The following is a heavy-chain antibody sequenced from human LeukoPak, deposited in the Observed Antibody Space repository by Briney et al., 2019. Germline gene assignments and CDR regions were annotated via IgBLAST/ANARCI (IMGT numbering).Heavy chain of an antibody. CDR3: AKNSSWFGEQPLDV. J-gene: IGHJ6*03. CDR2: ISGSGGRT. D-gene: IGHD6-13*01. V-gene: IGHV3-23*01. CDR1: GFTFSSYA. Sequence: PGGSLRLSCAASGFTFSSYAMSWVRQAPGKGLEWVSAISGSGGRTSYADSVKGRFPISRDNTKNTLYLQMNSLRAEDTVVYYCAKNSSWFGEQPLDVGGKGTTATVS.